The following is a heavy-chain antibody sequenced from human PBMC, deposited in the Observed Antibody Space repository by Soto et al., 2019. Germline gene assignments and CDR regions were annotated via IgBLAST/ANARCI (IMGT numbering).Heavy chain of an antibody. V-gene: IGHV4-59*08. CDR3: ARLPPSSAYFDY. CDR2: IYYSGST. Sequence: SECLSLTCTVSGGSISSYYWSWIRQPPGKGLEWIGYIYYSGSTNYNPSLKSRVTISVDTSKNQFSLKLSSVTAADTAVDYCARLPPSSAYFDYWGQGTLVPSPQ. J-gene: IGHJ4*02. CDR1: GGSISSYY.